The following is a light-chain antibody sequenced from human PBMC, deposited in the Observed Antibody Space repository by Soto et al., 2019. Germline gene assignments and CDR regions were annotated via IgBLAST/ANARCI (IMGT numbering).Light chain of an antibody. J-gene: IGKJ5*01. CDR2: LGS. CDR1: QSLLHSNGYNY. V-gene: IGKV2-28*01. CDR3: QQSYSSRSIT. Sequence: DIVMTHTPLSLSVTPGQPASISCNSSQSLLHSNGYNYLDWYLQKPGQSPQLLIYLGSNRASGVPDRFSGSGSGTDFTLTISSLQPEDFATYYCQQSYSSRSITFGQGTRLEIK.